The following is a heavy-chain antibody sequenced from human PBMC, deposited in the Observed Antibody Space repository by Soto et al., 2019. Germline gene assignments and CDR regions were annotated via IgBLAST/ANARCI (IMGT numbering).Heavy chain of an antibody. CDR3: ARISSVDPYGYVNGGLDV. CDR2: FYHSGNS. J-gene: IGHJ6*02. V-gene: IGHV4-59*01. Sequence: SETLSLTXSVSGGSIRSYYWSWIRQSPEKGLEWIGYFYHSGNSNYNPSLKSRVTISVDTSKNQLSLSLRSVTAADTAVYFCARISSVDPYGYVNGGLDVWGQGTTVTVSS. CDR1: GGSIRSYY. D-gene: IGHD5-18*01.